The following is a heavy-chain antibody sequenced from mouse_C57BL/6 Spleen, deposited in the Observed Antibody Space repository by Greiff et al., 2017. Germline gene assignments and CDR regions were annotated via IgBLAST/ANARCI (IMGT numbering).Heavy chain of an antibody. CDR1: GYTFTSYW. J-gene: IGHJ2*01. Sequence: VQLQQPGAELVMPGASVKLSCKASGYTFTSYWMHWVKQRPGQGLEWIGELDPSDSYTNYNQKFKGKSTLTVDKSYSTAYMQLSRLTSEDSAVSYCANSSGTGTHFDYWGQGTTLTVSS. CDR2: LDPSDSYT. V-gene: IGHV1-69*01. D-gene: IGHD4-1*01. CDR3: ANSSGTGTHFDY.